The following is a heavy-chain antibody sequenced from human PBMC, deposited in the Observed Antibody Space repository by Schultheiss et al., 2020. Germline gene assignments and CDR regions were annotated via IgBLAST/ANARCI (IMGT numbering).Heavy chain of an antibody. Sequence: GGSLRLSCAASGFTFSSYGMHWVRQAPGKGLEWVAVIWYDGSNKYYADSVKGRFTISRDNSKNTLYLQMNSLRAEDTAFYYCVRARQHSSLVQSTYYFDFWGQGALVNVSS. J-gene: IGHJ4*02. CDR1: GFTFSSYG. D-gene: IGHD2-2*01. V-gene: IGHV3-33*01. CDR2: IWYDGSNK. CDR3: VRARQHSSLVQSTYYFDF.